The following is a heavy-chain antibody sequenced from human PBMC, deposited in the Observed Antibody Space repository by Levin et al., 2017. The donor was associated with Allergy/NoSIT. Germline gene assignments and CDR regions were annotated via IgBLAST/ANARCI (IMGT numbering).Heavy chain of an antibody. V-gene: IGHV7-4-1*02. D-gene: IGHD3/OR15-3a*01. CDR1: GYTFTSYA. CDR3: ARDRNQDWYNWFDP. J-gene: IGHJ5*02. Sequence: ASVKVSCKASGYTFTSYAMNWVRQAPGQGLEWMGWINTNTGNPTYAQGFTGRFVFSLDTSVSTAYLQISSLKAEDTAVYYCARDRNQDWYNWFDPWGQGTLVTVSS. CDR2: INTNTGNP.